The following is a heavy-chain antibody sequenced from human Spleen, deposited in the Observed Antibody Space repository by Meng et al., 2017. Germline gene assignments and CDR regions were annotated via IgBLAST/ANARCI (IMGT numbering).Heavy chain of an antibody. CDR2: INPKSGDT. CDR3: ARDLMTAVVIATPPGY. D-gene: IGHD4-23*01. Sequence: ASVKVSCKPSGYNFPDYYIHWVRRAPGQGLEWMGRINPKSGDTHYAQKFQARVTMTGDTSISTAYMELRSLRSDDTAVYYCARDLMTAVVIATPPGYWGQGTLVTVSS. V-gene: IGHV1-2*06. CDR1: GYNFPDYY. J-gene: IGHJ4*02.